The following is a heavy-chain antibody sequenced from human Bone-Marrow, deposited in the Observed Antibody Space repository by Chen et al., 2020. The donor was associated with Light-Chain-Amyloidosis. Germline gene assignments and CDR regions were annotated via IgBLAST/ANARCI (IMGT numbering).Heavy chain of an antibody. J-gene: IGHJ6*02. CDR3: ARPDTAMVTGYYYYGMDV. D-gene: IGHD5-18*01. V-gene: IGHV3-53*01. CDR2: IYSGGST. CDR1: GFTVSSNY. Sequence: EVQLVESGGGLIQPGGSLRLSCAAYGFTVSSNYMSWVRQAPGKGLEWVSVIYSGGSTSYADSVKGRFTISRDNSKNTLYLQMNSLRAEDTAVYYCARPDTAMVTGYYYYGMDVWGQGTTVTVSS.